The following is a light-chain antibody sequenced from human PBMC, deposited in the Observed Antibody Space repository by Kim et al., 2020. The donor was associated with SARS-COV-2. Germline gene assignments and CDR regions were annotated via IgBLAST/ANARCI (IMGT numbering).Light chain of an antibody. CDR2: DVN. V-gene: IGLV2-14*03. CDR1: SSDVGGYNY. CDR3: SSYTCSSTLL. Sequence: QSALTQPASVSGSPGQSITISCTGTSSDVGGYNYVSWYQQHPGKAPKLMIYDVNNRPSGVSNRFSGSKSGNTASLTISGLQADDEGDYYCSSYTCSSTLLFVGGTQLTVL. J-gene: IGLJ2*01.